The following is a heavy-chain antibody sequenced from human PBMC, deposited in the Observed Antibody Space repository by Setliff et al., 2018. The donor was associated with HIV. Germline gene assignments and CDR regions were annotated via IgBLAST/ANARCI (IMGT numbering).Heavy chain of an antibody. Sequence: SVKVSCKASGGIFNTYGMNWVRQAPGQGLEWMGGIFPIARAPNYAQKFQDRVTITADESTTTVYMEVRSLKSEDTALYYCARGPLYGYDRGYFDYWGQGTLVTVSS. J-gene: IGHJ4*02. CDR1: GGIFNTYG. CDR3: ARGPLYGYDRGYFDY. V-gene: IGHV1-69*13. D-gene: IGHD5-12*01. CDR2: IFPIARAP.